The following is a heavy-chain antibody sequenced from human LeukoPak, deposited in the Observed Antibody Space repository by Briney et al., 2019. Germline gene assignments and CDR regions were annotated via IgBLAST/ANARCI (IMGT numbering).Heavy chain of an antibody. V-gene: IGHV3-33*08. Sequence: PGGSLRLSCAASGFTFRNYVIHWVRQAPGKGLEWVAIIWLDGSAEYYGDSVKGRFTVSRDNSKNTLYLQMDSLRVEDTAVYYCARDLNREDFDYWGQGTLVAVSS. D-gene: IGHD1-14*01. CDR3: ARDLNREDFDY. CDR2: IWLDGSAE. J-gene: IGHJ4*02. CDR1: GFTFRNYV.